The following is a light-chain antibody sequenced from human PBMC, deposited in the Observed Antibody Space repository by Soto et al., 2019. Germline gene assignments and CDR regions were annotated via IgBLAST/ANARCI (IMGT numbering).Light chain of an antibody. CDR2: EVS. Sequence: QSALTQPASVPGSPGQSITISCAGTSSDVGGYKYVSWYQQHPGKAPKLMIYEVSNRPSGVSNRFSGSKSGNTASLTISGLQAEDEADYYCNSYTSTYTGVFGTGTKLTVL. CDR1: SSDVGGYKY. CDR3: NSYTSTYTGV. J-gene: IGLJ1*01. V-gene: IGLV2-14*01.